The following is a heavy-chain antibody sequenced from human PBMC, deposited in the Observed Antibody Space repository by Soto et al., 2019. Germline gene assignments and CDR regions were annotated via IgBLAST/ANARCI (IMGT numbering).Heavy chain of an antibody. V-gene: IGHV3-23*01. CDR2: ISGSGGST. CDR3: AKDQSNDFWSGYPSGMDV. CDR1: GFTFSSYA. Sequence: GGSLRLSCAASGFTFSSYAMSWVRQAPGKGLEWVSAISGSGGSTYYADSVKGRFTISRDNSKNTLYLQMNSLRAEDTAVYYCAKDQSNDFWSGYPSGMDVWGQGTTVTVSS. D-gene: IGHD3-3*01. J-gene: IGHJ6*02.